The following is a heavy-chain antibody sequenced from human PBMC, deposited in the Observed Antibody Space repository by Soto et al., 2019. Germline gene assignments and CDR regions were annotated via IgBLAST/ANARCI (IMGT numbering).Heavy chain of an antibody. J-gene: IGHJ5*02. CDR2: INHSGST. CDR3: ARAPIVVVVAASWXDP. Sequence: PSETLSLTCAVYGGSFSGYYWSWIRQPPGKGLEWIGEINHSGSTNYNPSLKSRVTISVDTSKNQFSLKLSSVTAADTAVYYCARAPIVVVVAASWXDPWGQGTLVTVSS. V-gene: IGHV4-34*01. CDR1: GGSFSGYY. D-gene: IGHD2-15*01.